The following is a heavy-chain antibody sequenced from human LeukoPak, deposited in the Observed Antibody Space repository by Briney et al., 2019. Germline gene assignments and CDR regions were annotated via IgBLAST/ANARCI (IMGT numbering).Heavy chain of an antibody. CDR3: ARGDRQAGGSYGN. Sequence: ASVKVSCKASGYTFTGYYMHWVRQAPGQGLEWMGWMNPNSGNTGYAQKFQGRVTMTRNTSISTAYMELSSLRSEDTAVYYCARGDRQAGGSYGNWGQGTLVTVSS. D-gene: IGHD1-26*01. J-gene: IGHJ4*02. CDR2: MNPNSGNT. CDR1: GYTFTGYY. V-gene: IGHV1-8*02.